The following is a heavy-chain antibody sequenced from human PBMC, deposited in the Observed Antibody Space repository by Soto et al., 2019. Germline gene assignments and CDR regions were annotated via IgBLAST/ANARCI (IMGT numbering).Heavy chain of an antibody. D-gene: IGHD3-22*01. CDR2: IYHTGST. CDR3: ARVRHSDSPGYHFYFDY. J-gene: IGHJ4*02. V-gene: IGHV4-30-2*01. CDR1: GGSISSGGYS. Sequence: SETLSLTCGVSGGSISSGGYSWSWIRQPPGKGLEWIGYIYHTGSTYSNPSLKRRVTISVDKSKNQFSLKLSSVTVADTAVYYCARVRHSDSPGYHFYFDYWAQGTLVTVSS.